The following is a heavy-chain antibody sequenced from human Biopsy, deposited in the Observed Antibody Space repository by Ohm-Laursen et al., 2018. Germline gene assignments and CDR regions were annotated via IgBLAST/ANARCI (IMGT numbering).Heavy chain of an antibody. V-gene: IGHV1-69*04. D-gene: IGHD3-22*01. CDR2: IIPTVGTV. CDR3: ARDGYDTGGYYYVD. Sequence: SVKVSCKASGGTSNSFAISWVRQAPGQGLEWMGRIIPTVGTVNYAHKFQGRVTITADKYRRTAYMEVSSLRSEDTAVYYCARDGYDTGGYYYVDWGQGTLVTVSS. J-gene: IGHJ4*02. CDR1: GGTSNSFA.